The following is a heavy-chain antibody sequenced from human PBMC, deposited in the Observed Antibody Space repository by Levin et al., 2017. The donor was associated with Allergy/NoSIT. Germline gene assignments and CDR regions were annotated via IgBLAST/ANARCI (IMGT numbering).Heavy chain of an antibody. CDR1: GFSLSTTGVV. CDR2: IYWDDDK. J-gene: IGHJ4*02. D-gene: IGHD4-11*01. Sequence: SGPTLVKPTQTLTLTCTFSGFSLSTTGVVVGWIRQPPGKALEWLAHIYWDDDKRYSPSLKSRPTITKDTSKDQVVLTLTNVDPVDTATYYCAHSGIDSDYPFDYWGQGTLVTVSS. CDR3: AHSGIDSDYPFDY. V-gene: IGHV2-5*02.